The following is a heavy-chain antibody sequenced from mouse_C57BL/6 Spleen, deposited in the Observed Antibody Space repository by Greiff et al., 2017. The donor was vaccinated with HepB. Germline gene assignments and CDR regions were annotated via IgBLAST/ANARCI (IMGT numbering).Heavy chain of an antibody. V-gene: IGHV1-66*01. D-gene: IGHD2-3*01. CDR1: GYSFTSYY. Sequence: VKLQESGPELVKPGASVKISCKASGYSFTSYYIHWVKQRPGQGLEWIGWIYPGSGNTKYNEKFKGKATLTADTSSSTAYMQLSSLTSEDSAVYYCARGGMVTTLYYYAMDYWGQGTSVTVSS. CDR3: ARGGMVTTLYYYAMDY. CDR2: IYPGSGNT. J-gene: IGHJ4*01.